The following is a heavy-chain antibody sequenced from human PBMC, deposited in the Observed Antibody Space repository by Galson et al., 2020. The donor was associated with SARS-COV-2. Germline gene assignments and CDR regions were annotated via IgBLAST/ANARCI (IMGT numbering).Heavy chain of an antibody. Sequence: GGSLRLSCAASGFTVSSNYMSWVRQAPGKGLEWVSVIYSGGSTYYADSVKGRFTISRDNSKNTLYLQMNSLRAEDTAVYYCASTSRAGDSGWFPTYYYYGMDVWGQGTTVTVSS. CDR3: ASTSRAGDSGWFPTYYYYGMDV. D-gene: IGHD7-27*01. V-gene: IGHV3-66*01. CDR1: GFTVSSNY. J-gene: IGHJ6*02. CDR2: IYSGGST.